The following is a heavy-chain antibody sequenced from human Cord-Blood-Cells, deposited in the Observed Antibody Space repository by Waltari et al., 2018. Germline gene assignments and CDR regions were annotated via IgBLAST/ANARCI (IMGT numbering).Heavy chain of an antibody. D-gene: IGHD2-2*01. V-gene: IGHV4-38-2*02. CDR1: GYSISSGYY. CDR2: IYHSGSP. CDR3: ARGRVYDIVVVPAAKGAFDS. J-gene: IGHJ3*02. Sequence: QVQLQESGPGLVKPSETLSLTCTVSGYSISSGYYWGWIRQPPGKGLEGIGSIYHSGSPYYNPSLKSRVTISVDKSRNQFSLKLSSVTAADTAVYYCARGRVYDIVVVPAAKGAFDSWGQGTMVTVSS.